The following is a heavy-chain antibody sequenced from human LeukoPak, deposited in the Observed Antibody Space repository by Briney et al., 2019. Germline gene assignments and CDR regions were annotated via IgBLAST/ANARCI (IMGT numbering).Heavy chain of an antibody. Sequence: PSGTLSLTCTVSGGSISSYYWSWIRQPPGKGLEWIGYIYYSGSTNYNPSLKSRVTISVDTSKNQFSLKLSSVTAADTAVYYCARFWSGYPNYFDYWGQGTLVTVSS. CDR1: GGSISSYY. J-gene: IGHJ4*02. D-gene: IGHD3-3*01. V-gene: IGHV4-59*01. CDR2: IYYSGST. CDR3: ARFWSGYPNYFDY.